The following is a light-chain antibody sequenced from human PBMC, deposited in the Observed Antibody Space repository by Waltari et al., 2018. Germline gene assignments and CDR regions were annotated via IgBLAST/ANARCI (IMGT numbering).Light chain of an antibody. CDR2: KNN. CDR1: SSNIGRNY. V-gene: IGLV1-47*01. J-gene: IGLJ2*01. Sequence: QSVLTRPPSASGTPGQRVTISCSGSSSNIGRNYVYWYQQLPGTTPKLLIYKNNQRPSGVPDRFSGSKSGTSASLAISGLRSDDEADYYCAAWDDSRSVVFGGGTKLAVL. CDR3: AAWDDSRSVV.